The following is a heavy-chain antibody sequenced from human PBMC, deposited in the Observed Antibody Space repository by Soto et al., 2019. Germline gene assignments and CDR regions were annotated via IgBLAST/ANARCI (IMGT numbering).Heavy chain of an antibody. J-gene: IGHJ6*02. D-gene: IGHD5-18*01. Sequence: VGSLRLSCAASGFTFSSYGMHWVRQAPGKGLEWVAVISYDGSNKYYADSVKGRFTISRDNSKNTLYLQMNSLRAEDTAVYYCAKDRVDTAMGPAYYYYYGMDVWGQGTTLTVSS. CDR1: GFTFSSYG. V-gene: IGHV3-30*18. CDR3: AKDRVDTAMGPAYYYYYGMDV. CDR2: ISYDGSNK.